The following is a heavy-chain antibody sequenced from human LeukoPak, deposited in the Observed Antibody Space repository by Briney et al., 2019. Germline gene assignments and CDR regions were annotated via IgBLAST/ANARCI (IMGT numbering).Heavy chain of an antibody. J-gene: IGHJ5*02. D-gene: IGHD2/OR15-2a*01. CDR1: GGSISSGSYY. CDR3: ARGDQYYHVNWFDP. V-gene: IGHV4-61*02. Sequence: SQTLSLTCTVSGGSISSGSYYWSWIRQPAGKGLEWIGRIYTSGSTNYNPSLKSRVTISVDTSKNQFSLKLSSVTAADTAVYYCARGDQYYHVNWFDPWGQGTLVTVSS. CDR2: IYTSGST.